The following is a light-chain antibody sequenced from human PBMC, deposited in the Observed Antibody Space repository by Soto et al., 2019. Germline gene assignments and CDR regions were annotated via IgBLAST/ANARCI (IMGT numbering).Light chain of an antibody. CDR3: QQYNNWPPIT. Sequence: EIMMTQSPGTLSVSPGEGATLSCTASQSVNLNLAWYQQKPGQPPRLLIYDTSTRATGIPARFSGSGSGTEFTLTISSLQSEDFAVYYCQQYNNWPPITFGQGTRLEIK. CDR2: DTS. CDR1: QSVNLN. V-gene: IGKV3-15*01. J-gene: IGKJ5*01.